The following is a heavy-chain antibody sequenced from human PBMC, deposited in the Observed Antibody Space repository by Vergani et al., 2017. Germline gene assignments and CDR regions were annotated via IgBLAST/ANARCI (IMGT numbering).Heavy chain of an antibody. CDR1: GFRFSDYG. V-gene: IGHV3-30*18. CDR3: AKFPLNITTPDRGDF. Sequence: VSLLQSAGDLVQPGGSLRLSCAVSGFRFSDYGMHWVRQAPGRGLEWVALISYDGDTTYYEDSVKGRFTISRDNSKNTLFLQMHSLRVEDTALYYCAKFPLNITTPDRGDFWGQGSLVTVSS. D-gene: IGHD1-1*01. CDR2: ISYDGDTT. J-gene: IGHJ4*02.